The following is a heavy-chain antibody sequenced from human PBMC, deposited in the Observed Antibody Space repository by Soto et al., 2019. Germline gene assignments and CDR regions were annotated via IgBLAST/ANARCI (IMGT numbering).Heavy chain of an antibody. CDR2: IYYSGST. D-gene: IGHD5-12*01. CDR3: ARNRDGYKTPALYDY. Sequence: SETLSLTCTVSGGSISSSSYYWSWIRQPPGKGLEWIGYIYYSGSTNYNPSLKSRVTISVDTSKNQFSLKLSSVTAADTAVYYCARNRDGYKTPALYDYWGQGTLVTVSS. J-gene: IGHJ4*02. V-gene: IGHV4-61*01. CDR1: GGSISSSSYY.